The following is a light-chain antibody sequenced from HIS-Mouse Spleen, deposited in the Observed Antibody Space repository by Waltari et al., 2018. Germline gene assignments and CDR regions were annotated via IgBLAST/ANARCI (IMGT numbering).Light chain of an antibody. V-gene: IGLV3-21*03. CDR3: QVWDSSSDHVV. CDR2: DDS. J-gene: IGLJ2*01. Sequence: SYVLTQPPSVPVAPGKTARITCGGNNIGSKSVDWYQQKPAQAPVLVVYDDSDRPSGIPERFSGSNSGNTATLTISRVEAGDEADYYCQVWDSSSDHVVFGGGTKLTVL. CDR1: NIGSKS.